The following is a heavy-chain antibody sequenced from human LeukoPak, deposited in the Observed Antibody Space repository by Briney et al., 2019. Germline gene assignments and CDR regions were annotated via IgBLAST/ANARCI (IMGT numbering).Heavy chain of an antibody. Sequence: WASVKVSCKASGGTFSSYAISWVRQAPGQGLEWMGGIIPIFGTANYAQKFQGRVTITADESTSSAYMELSSLRSEVTAVYYCASVNYVVVPAAAYDYWGQGTLVTVSS. J-gene: IGHJ4*02. D-gene: IGHD2-2*01. CDR1: GGTFSSYA. CDR3: ASVNYVVVPAAAYDY. CDR2: IIPIFGTA. V-gene: IGHV1-69*13.